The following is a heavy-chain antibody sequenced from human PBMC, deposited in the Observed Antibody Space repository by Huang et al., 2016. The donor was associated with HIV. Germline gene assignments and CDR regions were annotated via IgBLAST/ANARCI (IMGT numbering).Heavy chain of an antibody. CDR2: ISYDGRNK. Sequence: VQLVESGGGVVQPGRSLRLACAASGFSFSTYGLHWVRQAPGKGLEGVAVISYDGRNKYYAHSGKGRFTISRDTSENKVYLQMNSLRHEDTAVYYCAKDGADEEWDIDYWGQGTLVTVSS. CDR1: GFSFSTYG. D-gene: IGHD1-26*01. CDR3: AKDGADEEWDIDY. J-gene: IGHJ4*02. V-gene: IGHV3-30*18.